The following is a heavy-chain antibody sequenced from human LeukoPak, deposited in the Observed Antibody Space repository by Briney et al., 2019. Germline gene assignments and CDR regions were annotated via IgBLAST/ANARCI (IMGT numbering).Heavy chain of an antibody. V-gene: IGHV3-21*04. J-gene: IGHJ5*02. D-gene: IGHD1-20*01. CDR2: ISGGSSYI. Sequence: NPGGSLRLSCAASGFTFSSNTMNWVRQAPGKGLEWVSSISGGSSYIYYADSVKGRFTISRDNAKNTLYLQMNSLRAEDTAVYYCAKAGITGTTRSNWFDPWGQGTLVTVSS. CDR3: AKAGITGTTRSNWFDP. CDR1: GFTFSSNT.